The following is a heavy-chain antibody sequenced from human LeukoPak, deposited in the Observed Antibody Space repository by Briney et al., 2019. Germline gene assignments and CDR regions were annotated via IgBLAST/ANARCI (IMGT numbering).Heavy chain of an antibody. V-gene: IGHV4-34*01. CDR1: GGSFSGYY. Sequence: SETLSLTCAVYGGSFSGYYWSWIRQPPGKGLEWIGEINHSGSTNYNPSLKSRVTISVDTSKNQFSLKLSSVTAADTAVYYCARGTRRRGPPWTPVGSGYYLSRYYFDYWGQGTLVTVSS. CDR2: INHSGST. CDR3: ARGTRRRGPPWTPVGSGYYLSRYYFDY. J-gene: IGHJ4*02. D-gene: IGHD3-22*01.